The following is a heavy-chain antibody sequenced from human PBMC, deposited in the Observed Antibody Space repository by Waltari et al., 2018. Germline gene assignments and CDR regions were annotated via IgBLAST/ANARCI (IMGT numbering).Heavy chain of an antibody. CDR1: GFTFGEYA. CDR3: ARVPTVVLSLAVYFDY. Sequence: QLVESGGGLVQSGRSLRLSCAASGFTFGEYAMNWVRQVPGKGLEWVAGISWRRGRIGYADSVKGLCTIARDNAKNSLYLQMDSLRNEDMALYYCARVPTVVLSLAVYFDYWGQGSLVTVSS. D-gene: IGHD4-17*01. V-gene: IGHV3-9*03. J-gene: IGHJ4*02. CDR2: ISWRRGRI.